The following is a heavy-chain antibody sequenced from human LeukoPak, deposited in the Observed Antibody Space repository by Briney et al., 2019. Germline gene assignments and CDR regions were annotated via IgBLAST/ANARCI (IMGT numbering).Heavy chain of an antibody. CDR1: GYTFTGYY. CDR2: INPNSGGT. V-gene: IGHV1-2*02. D-gene: IGHD3-9*01. CDR3: ASRSTDFYDLLTGLHTGY. Sequence: ASVKVSCKASGYTFTGYYMHWVRQAPGQGLGWMGWINPNSGGTNYAQKFQVRVTMTRDTSISTDYMELSRPRSDDTAVYYCASRSTDFYDLLTGLHTGYWGQGTLVTVSS. J-gene: IGHJ4*02.